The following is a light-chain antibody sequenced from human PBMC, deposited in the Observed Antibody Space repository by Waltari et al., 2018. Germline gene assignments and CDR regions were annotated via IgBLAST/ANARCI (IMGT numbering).Light chain of an antibody. V-gene: IGKV1-39*01. CDR3: QQSSSTPPT. CDR2: AAS. CDR1: QSISTY. J-gene: IGKJ1*01. Sequence: DIQMTQSPSSLSASVGDRVTITCRASQSISTYLHWYQHIPGKAPNLLIYAASILQGGVPSRFSGSGSGTDFTLTISSLQPEDFATYYCQQSSSTPPTFAQGTKVEVK.